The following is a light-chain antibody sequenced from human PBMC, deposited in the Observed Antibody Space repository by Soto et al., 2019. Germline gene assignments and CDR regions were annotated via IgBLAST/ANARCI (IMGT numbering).Light chain of an antibody. J-gene: IGKJ5*01. CDR3: QRRNYWPPRIT. V-gene: IGKV4-1*01. CDR1: QGVLYSSEKKNH. Sequence: DSVMTQFPDSLAPSLGERATINCKSSQGVLYSSEKKNHLAWDRQKPGQAPSLLIYAASNRATGTRARFSVSGSGTDFTLTISSLELQDVAVYYCQRRNYWPPRITFGQGTRLEI. CDR2: AAS.